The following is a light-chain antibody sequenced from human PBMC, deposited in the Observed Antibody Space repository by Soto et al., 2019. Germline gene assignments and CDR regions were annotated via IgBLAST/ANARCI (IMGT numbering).Light chain of an antibody. J-gene: IGKJ4*01. CDR1: QGISNY. CDR3: QKYNGGPLT. Sequence: DIQMTQSPSSLSASVGDRVTITWRASQGISNYLAWYQQKPGKVPKLLIYAASALQSGVPSRFSGTGSGTDFTLTINTLQPEDVATYYCQKYNGGPLTFGGGTKVDIK. CDR2: AAS. V-gene: IGKV1-27*01.